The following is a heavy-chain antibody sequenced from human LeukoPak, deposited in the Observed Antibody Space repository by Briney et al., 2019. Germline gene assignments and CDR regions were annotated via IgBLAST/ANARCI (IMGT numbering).Heavy chain of an antibody. V-gene: IGHV1-3*01. Sequence: ASVKVSCKASGYTFTSYAMHWVRQAPGQRLEWMGWINAGNGNTKYSQKFQGRVTITRDTSASTAYMELSSLRSEDTAVYYCARAPDYGDYLDYWGQGTLVTVSS. CDR2: INAGNGNT. D-gene: IGHD4-17*01. J-gene: IGHJ4*02. CDR3: ARAPDYGDYLDY. CDR1: GYTFTSYA.